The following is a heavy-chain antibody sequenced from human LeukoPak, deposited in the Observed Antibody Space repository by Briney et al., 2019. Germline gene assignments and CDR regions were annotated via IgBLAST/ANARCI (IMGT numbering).Heavy chain of an antibody. D-gene: IGHD2-2*01. Sequence: SETLSLTCTVSGGSISSGSYYWSWIRQPAGKGLECIGRIYTSGSTNYNPSLKSRVTISVDTSKNQFSLKLSSVTAADTAVYYCARSLVVVVPAADAYYYYYYMDVWGKGTTVTVSS. CDR2: IYTSGST. CDR3: ARSLVVVVPAADAYYYYYYMDV. V-gene: IGHV4-61*02. J-gene: IGHJ6*03. CDR1: GGSISSGSYY.